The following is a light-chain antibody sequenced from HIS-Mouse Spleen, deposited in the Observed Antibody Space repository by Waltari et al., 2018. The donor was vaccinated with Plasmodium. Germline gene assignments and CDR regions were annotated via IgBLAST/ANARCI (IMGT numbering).Light chain of an antibody. Sequence: EIVMTQSPATLSVSPGERATLSCRASQSVSSNLAWYQQKPGQAPRLLIYCASTRATVIPARFSGSGSGTEFTLTISSLQSEDFAVYYCQQYNNWSFTFGPGTKVDIK. V-gene: IGKV3-15*01. J-gene: IGKJ3*01. CDR2: CAS. CDR3: QQYNNWSFT. CDR1: QSVSSN.